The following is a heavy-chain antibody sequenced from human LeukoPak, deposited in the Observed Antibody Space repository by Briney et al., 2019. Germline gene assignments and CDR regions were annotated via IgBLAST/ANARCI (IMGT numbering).Heavy chain of an antibody. Sequence: ASVKVSCKASGYTFTGYYMHWVRQAPGQGLEWMGWINPNSGGTNYAQKFQGRVTMTRDTSISTAYMELSRLRSDDTAVYYCARSELPVVPAAMPNWGQGTLVTVSS. CDR2: INPNSGGT. CDR1: GYTFTGYY. D-gene: IGHD2-2*01. CDR3: ARSELPVVPAAMPN. V-gene: IGHV1-2*02. J-gene: IGHJ4*02.